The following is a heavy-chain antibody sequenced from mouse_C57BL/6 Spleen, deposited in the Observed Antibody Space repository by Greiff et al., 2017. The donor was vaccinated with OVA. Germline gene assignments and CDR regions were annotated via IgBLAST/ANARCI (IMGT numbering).Heavy chain of an antibody. CDR1: GYAFSSSW. CDR3: ARWGAQATFDY. Sequence: VQRVESGPELVKPGASVKISCKASGYAFSSSWMNWVKQRPGKGLEWIGRIYPGDGDTNYNGKFKGKATLTADKSSSTAYMQLSSLTSEDSAVYFCARWGAQATFDYWGQGTTLTVSS. V-gene: IGHV1-82*01. J-gene: IGHJ2*01. D-gene: IGHD3-2*02. CDR2: IYPGDGDT.